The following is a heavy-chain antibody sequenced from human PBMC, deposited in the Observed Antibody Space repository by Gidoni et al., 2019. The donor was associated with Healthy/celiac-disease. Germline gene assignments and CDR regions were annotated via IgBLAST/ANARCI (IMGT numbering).Heavy chain of an antibody. CDR3: ASQAGGYDVFDI. CDR1: GFTFRSYS. D-gene: IGHD1-26*01. V-gene: IGHV3-48*01. CDR2: ITSCSRTI. Sequence: EVQMVVSGGGLLQPGGSLSLSCTAPGFTFRSYSVNWVRQAPGKGLELVSSITSCSRTIYYADTVKSRFTISRDNAKDSLHLQMNSLRAEDTAVYYCASQAGGYDVFDIWGQGTMVTVSS. J-gene: IGHJ3*02.